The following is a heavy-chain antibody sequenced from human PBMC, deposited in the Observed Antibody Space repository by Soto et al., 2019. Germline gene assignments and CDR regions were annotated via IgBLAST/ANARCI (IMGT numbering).Heavy chain of an antibody. CDR2: INHSGST. Sequence: SETLSLTCAVYGGSFSGYYWTWIRQPPGTGLEWIGEINHSGSTNYNPSLKSRVTISVDTSKNQFSLKLTSVTAEDTAVYYCARVRTTDSWFDSWGQGTLVTVSS. CDR1: GGSFSGYY. V-gene: IGHV4-34*01. J-gene: IGHJ5*01. D-gene: IGHD3-22*01. CDR3: ARVRTTDSWFDS.